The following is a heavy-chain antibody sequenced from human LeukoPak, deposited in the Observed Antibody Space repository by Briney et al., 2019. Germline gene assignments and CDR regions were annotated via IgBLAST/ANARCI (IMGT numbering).Heavy chain of an antibody. D-gene: IGHD3-3*01. J-gene: IGHJ6*02. Sequence: ASVTVSCEASGGTFSSYAISWVLQAPGQGLEWMGGIIPIFGTANYAQKFQGRVTITADESTSTAYMELSSLRSEDTAVYYCARQIHYDFWSGYFLRARCGMDVWGQGTTVTVSS. CDR3: ARQIHYDFWSGYFLRARCGMDV. CDR1: GGTFSSYA. CDR2: IIPIFGTA. V-gene: IGHV1-69*01.